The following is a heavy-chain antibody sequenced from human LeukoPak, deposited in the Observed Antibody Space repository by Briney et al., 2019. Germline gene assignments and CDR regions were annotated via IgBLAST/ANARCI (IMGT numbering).Heavy chain of an antibody. J-gene: IGHJ6*02. CDR3: AKDFWRFDWSVGMDV. V-gene: IGHV3-23*01. CDR1: GFTFTNYA. Sequence: GGSLRLSCAASGFTFTNYAMSWVRQAPGKGLEWVSAISDRGDRQYYADSVKGRFTISRDNSKNTLYLQMNSLRAEDTAVYYCAKDFWRFDWSVGMDVWGQGTTVTVSS. CDR2: ISDRGDRQ. D-gene: IGHD3-9*01.